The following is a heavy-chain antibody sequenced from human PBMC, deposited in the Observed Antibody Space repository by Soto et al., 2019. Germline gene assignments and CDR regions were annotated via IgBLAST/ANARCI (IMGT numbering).Heavy chain of an antibody. V-gene: IGHV3-48*02. CDR2: ISSSSTI. Sequence: GGSLRLSCAASGFTFSSYSMNWVRQAPGKGLEWVSYISSSSTIYYADSVKGRFTISRDNAKNSLYLQMNSLRDEDTAVYYCARDLVTYYDFWSGYYGGMDVWGQGTTVTVSS. D-gene: IGHD3-3*01. CDR3: ARDLVTYYDFWSGYYGGMDV. CDR1: GFTFSSYS. J-gene: IGHJ6*02.